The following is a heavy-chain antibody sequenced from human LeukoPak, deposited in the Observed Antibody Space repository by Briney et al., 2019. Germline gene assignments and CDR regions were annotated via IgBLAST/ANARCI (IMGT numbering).Heavy chain of an antibody. Sequence: SSETLSLTCAVYGGSFSGYYWSWIRQPPGKGLEWIGEINHSGSTNYNPSLKSRVTISVDTSKNQFSLKLSSVTAADTAVYYCARGKRGDYSWYFDLWGRGTLVTVSS. V-gene: IGHV4-34*01. D-gene: IGHD4-17*01. CDR1: GGSFSGYY. CDR3: ARGKRGDYSWYFDL. CDR2: INHSGST. J-gene: IGHJ2*01.